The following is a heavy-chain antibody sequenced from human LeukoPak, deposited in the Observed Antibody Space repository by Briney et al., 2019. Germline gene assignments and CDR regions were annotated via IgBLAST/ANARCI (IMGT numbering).Heavy chain of an antibody. V-gene: IGHV3-21*01. Sequence: PGGSLRLSCAASGFTFSSYAMSWVRQAPGKGLEWVSSISSSSSYIYYADSVKGRFTISRDNAKNSLYLQMNSLRAEDTAVYYCARFGELKYSSSSPFIGAFDIWGQGTMVTVSS. J-gene: IGHJ3*02. CDR2: ISSSSSYI. CDR1: GFTFSSYA. CDR3: ARFGELKYSSSSPFIGAFDI. D-gene: IGHD6-6*01.